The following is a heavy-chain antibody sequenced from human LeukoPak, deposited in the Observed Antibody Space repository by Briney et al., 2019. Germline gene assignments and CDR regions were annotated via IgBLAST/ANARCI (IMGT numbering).Heavy chain of an antibody. CDR3: AKLAVAGADS. V-gene: IGHV3-48*03. CDR1: GFYFYIYS. CDR2: ISPSGSNK. J-gene: IGHJ4*02. D-gene: IGHD6-19*01. Sequence: GGSLTLLCRVSGFYFYIYSIIWARQALRRGLEWVSNISPSGSNKYYADSVKCRCTISRDNAKNSLYLQMNSLGAEDTGVYYCAKLAVAGADSWAQGTRFPASS.